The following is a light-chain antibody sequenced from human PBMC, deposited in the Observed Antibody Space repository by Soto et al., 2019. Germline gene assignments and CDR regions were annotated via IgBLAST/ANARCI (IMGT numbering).Light chain of an antibody. CDR3: QQLNSYPLT. V-gene: IGKV1-9*01. CDR2: AAS. CDR1: QGISSY. J-gene: IGKJ4*01. Sequence: IQLTQSPSSLSASVGDRVTITCRASQGISSYLAWYQQKPGKAPKLLIYAASTLQSGVPSRFSGSGSGTGFTLTISSLQPEDFATYYCQQLNSYPLTFGGGTKVEI.